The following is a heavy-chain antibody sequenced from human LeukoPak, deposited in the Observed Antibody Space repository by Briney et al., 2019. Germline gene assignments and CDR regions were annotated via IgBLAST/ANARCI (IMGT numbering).Heavy chain of an antibody. CDR2: VYPGDSDT. J-gene: IGHJ4*02. CDR3: ARRYYYDSHRYLDY. Sequence: GESLKISCKGSGYSFTSYWIAWLRQMPGKGLEWMGIVYPGDSDTRYSPSFQGQVTISADKSISTAYLQWSSLKASDTAIYYCARRYYYDSHRYLDYWGQGTLVTVSS. D-gene: IGHD3-22*01. V-gene: IGHV5-51*01. CDR1: GYSFTSYW.